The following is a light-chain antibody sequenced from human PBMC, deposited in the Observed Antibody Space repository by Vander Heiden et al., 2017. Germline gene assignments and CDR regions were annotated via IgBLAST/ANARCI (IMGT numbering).Light chain of an antibody. CDR3: GTWDSSLSAVV. Sequence: QSVLTQPPSVSAAPGQKVTISCSGSSSNIGNNYVSWYQQLPGTAPKLLIYDNNKRPSGIPDRFSGSKSGTSATLGITGLQTGDEADYYCGTWDSSLSAVVLGGG. J-gene: IGLJ2*01. CDR2: DNN. CDR1: SSNIGNNY. V-gene: IGLV1-51*01.